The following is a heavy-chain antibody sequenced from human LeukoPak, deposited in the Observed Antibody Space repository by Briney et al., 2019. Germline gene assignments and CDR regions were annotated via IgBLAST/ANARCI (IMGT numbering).Heavy chain of an antibody. V-gene: IGHV3-21*01. CDR1: AFTFRSYA. D-gene: IGHD6-25*01. Sequence: PGGSLRLSCAASAFTFRSYAMIWVRQAPGKGLEWVSSISSSSSYIYYADSVKGRFTISRDNAKNPLYLQMNSLRAEDTAVYYCARDPGDSSGSGGNDYWGQGTLVTVSS. CDR2: ISSSSSYI. CDR3: ARDPGDSSGSGGNDY. J-gene: IGHJ4*02.